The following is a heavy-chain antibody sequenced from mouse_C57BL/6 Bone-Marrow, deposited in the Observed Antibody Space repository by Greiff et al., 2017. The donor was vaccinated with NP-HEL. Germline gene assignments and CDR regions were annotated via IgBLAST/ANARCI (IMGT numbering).Heavy chain of an antibody. J-gene: IGHJ3*01. CDR3: ARSQIYYGNCFAY. CDR2: IDPANGNT. Sequence: VQLQQSVAELVRPGASVKLSCTASGFNFKNTYMHWVKQRPEQGLEWIGRIDPANGNTKYAPKFQGKATITADTSSNTAYLQLSSLTSEDTAIYYCARSQIYYGNCFAYWGQGTLVTVSA. CDR1: GFNFKNTY. V-gene: IGHV14-3*01. D-gene: IGHD2-1*01.